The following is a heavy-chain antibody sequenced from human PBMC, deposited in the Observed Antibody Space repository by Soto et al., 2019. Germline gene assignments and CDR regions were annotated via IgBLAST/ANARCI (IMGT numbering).Heavy chain of an antibody. D-gene: IGHD3-3*01. Sequence: ASVKVSCKASGGTFSSYAISWVRQAPGQGLEWMGGIIPIFGTANYAQKFQGRVTITADESTSTAYMELSSLRSEDTAVYYCAKQLGGLASYYDFWSGYSGWFGPWGQGTLVTVSS. J-gene: IGHJ5*02. CDR3: AKQLGGLASYYDFWSGYSGWFGP. V-gene: IGHV1-69*13. CDR2: IIPIFGTA. CDR1: GGTFSSYA.